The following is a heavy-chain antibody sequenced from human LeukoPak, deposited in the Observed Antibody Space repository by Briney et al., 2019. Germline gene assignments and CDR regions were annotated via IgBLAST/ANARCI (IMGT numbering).Heavy chain of an antibody. CDR3: AREGNQWELLGYYFDY. Sequence: GASVKVSCEASGYTFTSYGISWVRQAPGQGLEWMGWISAYNGNTNYAQKLQGRVTMTTDTSTSTAYMELRSLRSDDTAVYYCAREGNQWELLGYYFDYWGQGTLVTVSS. J-gene: IGHJ4*02. D-gene: IGHD1-26*01. CDR2: ISAYNGNT. CDR1: GYTFTSYG. V-gene: IGHV1-18*01.